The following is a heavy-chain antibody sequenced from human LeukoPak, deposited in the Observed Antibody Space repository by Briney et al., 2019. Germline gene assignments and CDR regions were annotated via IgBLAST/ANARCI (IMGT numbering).Heavy chain of an antibody. CDR2: IYYSGST. J-gene: IGHJ3*02. V-gene: IGHV4-30-4*01. Sequence: PSQTLSLTCTVSGGSISSGDYYWSWIRQPPGKGLEWIGYIYYSGSTYYNPSLKGRVTISVDTSKNQFSLKLSSVTAADTAVYYCARGCGSTSCYDFDIWGQGTMVTVSS. CDR1: GGSISSGDYY. D-gene: IGHD2-2*01. CDR3: ARGCGSTSCYDFDI.